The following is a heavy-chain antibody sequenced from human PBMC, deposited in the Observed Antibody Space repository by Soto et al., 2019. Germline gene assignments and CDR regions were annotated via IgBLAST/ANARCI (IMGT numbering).Heavy chain of an antibody. CDR1: GGSFSGYY. V-gene: IGHV4-34*01. CDR2: INHSGTT. J-gene: IGHJ6*03. CDR3: ARGPFPNYYMDV. Sequence: SETLSLTCAVSGGSFSGYYWSWTRQPPGKGLEWIGEINHSGTTNYNPSLKSRVTISVDTSKNQFSLKLSSVTAADTAVYYCARGPFPNYYMDVWGKGTTVTVSS.